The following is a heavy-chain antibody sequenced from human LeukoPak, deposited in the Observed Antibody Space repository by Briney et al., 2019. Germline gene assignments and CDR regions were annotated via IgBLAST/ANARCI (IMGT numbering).Heavy chain of an antibody. CDR3: ARGYYDFWSGYFFDY. V-gene: IGHV3-7*01. J-gene: IGHJ4*02. CDR1: GFTFSSYW. CDR2: IKQDGSEK. Sequence: GGSLRLSCAASGFTFSSYWMSWVRQAPGKGLEWVANIKQDGSEKYYVDSVKGRFTISRDNAENSLYLQMNSLRAEDTAVYYCARGYYDFWSGYFFDYWGQGTLVTVSS. D-gene: IGHD3-3*01.